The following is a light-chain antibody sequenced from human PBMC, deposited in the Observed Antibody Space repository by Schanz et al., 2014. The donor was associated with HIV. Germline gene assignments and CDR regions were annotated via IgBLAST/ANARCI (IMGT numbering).Light chain of an antibody. Sequence: DIQMRQSQTTLSASVGDRVTITCRASQSISTWLAWYQQKPGKAPNLLIYKSSSLESGVPSRFSGSGSGTEFTLTISNLQPEDFATYYCQQSNEFPLSFGGGTKVEI. CDR2: KSS. V-gene: IGKV1-5*03. CDR3: QQSNEFPLS. J-gene: IGKJ4*01. CDR1: QSISTW.